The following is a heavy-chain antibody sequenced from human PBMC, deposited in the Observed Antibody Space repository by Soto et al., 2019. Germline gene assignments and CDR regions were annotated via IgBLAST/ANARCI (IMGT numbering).Heavy chain of an antibody. D-gene: IGHD3-16*01. V-gene: IGHV3-30*18. CDR3: AKDRSALGVFDP. Sequence: GGSLRLSCAASGFTFSSYGMHWVRQAPGKGLEWVAVISYDGSNKYYADSVKGRFTISRDNYKNTLYLQMNSLRAEDTAVYYCAKDRSALGVFDPWGQGTLVTVSS. CDR1: GFTFSSYG. CDR2: ISYDGSNK. J-gene: IGHJ5*02.